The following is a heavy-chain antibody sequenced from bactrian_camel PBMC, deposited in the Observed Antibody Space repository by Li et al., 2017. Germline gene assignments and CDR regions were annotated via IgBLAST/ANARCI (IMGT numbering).Heavy chain of an antibody. J-gene: IGHJ4*01. CDR2: LYTTGRLT. Sequence: HVQLVESGGGSVQAGGSVRLSCKASGPIYDNAYCWGWFRQTPGKEREGVAALYTTGRLTSYATSVKGRFAISQVNSKSTVYLQMNLLKPEDTAMYYCACRSGYVSRPLSETDYNYWGQGTQVTVS. V-gene: IGHV3S63*01. CDR3: ACRSGYVSRPLSETDYNY. CDR1: GPIYDNAYC.